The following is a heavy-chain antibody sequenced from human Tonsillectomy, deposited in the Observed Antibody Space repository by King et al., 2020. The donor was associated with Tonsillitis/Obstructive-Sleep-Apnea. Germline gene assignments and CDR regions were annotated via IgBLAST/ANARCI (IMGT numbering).Heavy chain of an antibody. CDR3: AREGITSFGVALDAFDI. V-gene: IGHV3-33*01. Sequence: VQLVESGGGVVQPGRSLRLSCAASGFNFSSYGMHWVRQAPGKGLEWVAVIWYDGSNKYYADYVKGRFTISRDNSKNTRYLQMNSLRAEDTTVYYCAREGITSFGVALDAFDIWGQGTMVTVSS. D-gene: IGHD3-3*01. J-gene: IGHJ3*02. CDR2: IWYDGSNK. CDR1: GFNFSSYG.